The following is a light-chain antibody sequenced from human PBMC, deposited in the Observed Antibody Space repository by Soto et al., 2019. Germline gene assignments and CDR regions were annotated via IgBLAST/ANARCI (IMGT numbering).Light chain of an antibody. V-gene: IGKV2-30*01. J-gene: IGKJ1*01. CDR2: KAS. Sequence: DAVMTQSPLSLPVALGQPAAISCRSSQSLVYSDGNSYLNWFQQRPGQSPRRLIYKASNRDPGVPDRFSGSGSGTDFTLKITRVEAEDVGVYYCMQGTRWPWTFGQGTKVEIK. CDR1: QSLVYSDGNSY. CDR3: MQGTRWPWT.